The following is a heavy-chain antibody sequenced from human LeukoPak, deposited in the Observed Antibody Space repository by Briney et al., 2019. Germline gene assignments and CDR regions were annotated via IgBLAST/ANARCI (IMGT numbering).Heavy chain of an antibody. Sequence: GGSLRLSCAASGFTFSSYNMNWVRQAPGKGLEWVSSISSSSSYIYYADSVKGRFTISRDNAKNSLYLQMNSLRAEDTAVYYCARGLDSSGYSGAFDIWGQGTMVTVSS. D-gene: IGHD3-22*01. CDR3: ARGLDSSGYSGAFDI. CDR1: GFTFSSYN. CDR2: ISSSSSYI. J-gene: IGHJ3*02. V-gene: IGHV3-21*01.